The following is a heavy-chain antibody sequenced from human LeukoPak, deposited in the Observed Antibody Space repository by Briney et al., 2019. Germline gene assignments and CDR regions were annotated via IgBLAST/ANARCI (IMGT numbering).Heavy chain of an antibody. CDR1: GGSVSSGGYY. CDR2: VFYSGST. CDR3: ARGRYYDSSASFDF. J-gene: IGHJ4*02. Sequence: SETLSLTCIVSGGSVSSGGYYWTWIRQSPGLGLEWIGNVFYSGSTNYNPSLESRATISVDTSKNQSSLRLSSVTAADTAVYYCARGRYYDSSASFDFWGQGSLVTVSS. V-gene: IGHV4-61*08. D-gene: IGHD3-22*01.